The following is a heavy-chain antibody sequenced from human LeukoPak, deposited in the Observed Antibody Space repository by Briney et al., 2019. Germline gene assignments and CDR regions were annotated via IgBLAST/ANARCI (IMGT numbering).Heavy chain of an antibody. D-gene: IGHD3-10*01. Sequence: GGSLRLSCAASGFTFSSYSMNWVRQAPGKGLEWVSYISSSSSTIYYADSVKGRFTISRDNAKNSLYLRMNSLIAEDTAVYYCARIRVRGIGSYYFDDWGQGALVTVSS. CDR3: ARIRVRGIGSYYFDD. CDR1: GFTFSSYS. J-gene: IGHJ4*02. CDR2: ISSSSSTI. V-gene: IGHV3-48*04.